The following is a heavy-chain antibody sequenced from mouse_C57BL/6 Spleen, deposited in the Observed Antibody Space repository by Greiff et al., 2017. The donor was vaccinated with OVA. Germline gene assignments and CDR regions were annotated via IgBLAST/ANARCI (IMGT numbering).Heavy chain of an antibody. CDR3: ARRDYYGSSSAWFAY. CDR2: IYPSDSET. J-gene: IGHJ3*01. CDR1: GYTFTSYW. Sequence: QVQLQQPGAELVRPGSSVKLSCKASGYTFTSYWMDWVKQRPGQGLEWIGNIYPSDSETHYNQKFKDKATLTVDKSSITAYMQLSSLTSEDSAVYYCARRDYYGSSSAWFAYWGQGTLVTVSA. V-gene: IGHV1-61*01. D-gene: IGHD1-1*01.